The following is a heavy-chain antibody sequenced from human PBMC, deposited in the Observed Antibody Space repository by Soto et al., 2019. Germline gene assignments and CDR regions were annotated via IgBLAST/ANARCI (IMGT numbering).Heavy chain of an antibody. Sequence: SETLSLTCTVPDGSISSGGYYWSWIRQHPGKGLEWIGYIYYSGSTYYNPSLKSRVTISVDTSKNQFSLKLSSVTAADTAVYYCATLLYYYDSSANWFDPWGQGTLVTVSS. V-gene: IGHV4-30-4*08. J-gene: IGHJ5*02. D-gene: IGHD3-22*01. CDR3: ATLLYYYDSSANWFDP. CDR2: IYYSGST. CDR1: DGSISSGGYY.